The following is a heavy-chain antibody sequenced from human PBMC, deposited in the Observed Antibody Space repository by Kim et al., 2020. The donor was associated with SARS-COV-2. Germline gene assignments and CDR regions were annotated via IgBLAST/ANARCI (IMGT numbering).Heavy chain of an antibody. J-gene: IGHJ4*02. D-gene: IGHD3-22*01. CDR2: FYYSGKT. V-gene: IGHV4-39*01. CDR3: AGPANDYYDSSGLYYFDD. Sequence: SETLSLTCTVSGGSISSSSDYWGWIRPPPGKGLEWIGCFYYSGKTYYNPSLNSRATSSVNTSKKQLPLKLSPVTAADTAVYYCAGPANDYYDSSGLYYFDDWGQGTLVTVSS. CDR1: GGSISSSSDY.